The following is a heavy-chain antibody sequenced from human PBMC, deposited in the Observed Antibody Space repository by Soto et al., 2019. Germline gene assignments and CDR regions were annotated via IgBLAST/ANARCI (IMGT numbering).Heavy chain of an antibody. Sequence: HPGGSLRLSCAASGFSLSDHYIDWVRQAPGKGLEWVGRSRDKAQCYSTEYAASVKGRFTTSRDDSKHSVLLQSSSRKTEDTAVYYCVRAMYYIDTSGYTHCFDYWGQGTLVTVSS. CDR3: VRAMYYIDTSGYTHCFDY. CDR1: GFSLSDHY. V-gene: IGHV3-72*01. CDR2: SRDKAQCYST. J-gene: IGHJ4*02. D-gene: IGHD3-22*01.